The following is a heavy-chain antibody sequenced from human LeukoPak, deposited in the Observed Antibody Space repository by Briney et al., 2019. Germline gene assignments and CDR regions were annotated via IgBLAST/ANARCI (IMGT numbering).Heavy chain of an antibody. CDR3: AKRGVVIRVILVGFHKEAYYFDS. CDR1: GISLGNYG. J-gene: IGHJ4*02. Sequence: GGSLRLSCAVSGISLGNYGMSWVRQAPGKGLEWVAGISGSGGGTNYADSVKGRFTISRDNPKNTLYLQMNRPRAEDTAVYFCAKRGVVIRVILVGFHKEAYYFDSWGQGALVTVSS. CDR2: ISGSGGGT. D-gene: IGHD3-22*01. V-gene: IGHV3-23*01.